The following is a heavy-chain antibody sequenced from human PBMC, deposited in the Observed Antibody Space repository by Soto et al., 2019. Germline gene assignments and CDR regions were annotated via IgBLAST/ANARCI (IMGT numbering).Heavy chain of an antibody. J-gene: IGHJ6*02. CDR2: IDPSDSYT. D-gene: IGHD6-6*01. Sequence: GESLKISCKGPGYSFTSYWISWVRQMPGKGLEWMGRIDPSDSYTNYSPSFQGHVTISADKSISTAYLQWSSLKASDTAMYYCARTSGSSSRLYYYYGMDVWGQGTTVTVSS. CDR1: GYSFTSYW. V-gene: IGHV5-10-1*01. CDR3: ARTSGSSSRLYYYYGMDV.